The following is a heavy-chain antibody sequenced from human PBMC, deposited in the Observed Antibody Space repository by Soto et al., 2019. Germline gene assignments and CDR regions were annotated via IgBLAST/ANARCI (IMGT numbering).Heavy chain of an antibody. V-gene: IGHV3-30-3*01. J-gene: IGHJ6*02. D-gene: IGHD3-10*01. CDR3: ARSRHGYGSYTHVDYGLDV. Sequence: QVQLVVSGGGVVQPGRSLRLSCAASGFTFISYAMHWVRPAPGKGLEWVAVISYDGSTEYYEDSVKGRFTISRDKSKNTVYRQMSSRRSEDTAVYYWARSRHGYGSYTHVDYGLDVWGQGTTVTVSS. CDR1: GFTFISYA. CDR2: ISYDGSTE.